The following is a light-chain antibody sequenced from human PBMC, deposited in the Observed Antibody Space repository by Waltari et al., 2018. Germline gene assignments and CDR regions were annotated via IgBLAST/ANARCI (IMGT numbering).Light chain of an antibody. Sequence: QSALTQPRSMSGSPGQAVTISCSGTSSDVGGHNYVTWYQQHPGKAPKLVIYDVNNRPQGVPERFSGSKSGNTASLTISGLQSEDEADYYCCSFAGGFTWVFGEGTRLTVL. V-gene: IGLV2-11*01. J-gene: IGLJ3*02. CDR1: SSDVGGHNY. CDR2: DVN. CDR3: CSFAGGFTWV.